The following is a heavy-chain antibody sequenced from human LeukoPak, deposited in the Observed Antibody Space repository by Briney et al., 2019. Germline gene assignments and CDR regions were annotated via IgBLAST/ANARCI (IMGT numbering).Heavy chain of an antibody. CDR1: GFTFSGYA. J-gene: IGHJ4*02. V-gene: IGHV3-23*01. Sequence: QTGGSLRLSCAASGFTFSGYAMSWVRQAPGKGLEWVSAISGSGVSTYYADSVKGRFTISRDNSKNTLYLQMNSLRAEDTAVYYCAKGSTKVYATEYYFDYWGQGTLVTVSS. D-gene: IGHD2-8*01. CDR3: AKGSTKVYATEYYFDY. CDR2: ISGSGVST.